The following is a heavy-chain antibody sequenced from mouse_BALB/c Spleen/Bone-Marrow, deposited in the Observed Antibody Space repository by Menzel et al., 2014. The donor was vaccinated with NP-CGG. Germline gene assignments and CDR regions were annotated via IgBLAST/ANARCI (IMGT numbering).Heavy chain of an antibody. CDR2: IRIKAIGYTT. Sequence: EVKLMESGGGLVQPGGSLRLSTATSGIIFTDYYMSWVSQPPGKALERLGFIRIKAIGYTTEYSASVKGQFTISRANSQSILYLQMNTLRTQDSATYYCARDDYYKMDYWVLGTSVTVSS. J-gene: IGHJ4*01. CDR1: GIIFTDYY. V-gene: IGHV7-3*02. CDR3: ARDDYYKMDY.